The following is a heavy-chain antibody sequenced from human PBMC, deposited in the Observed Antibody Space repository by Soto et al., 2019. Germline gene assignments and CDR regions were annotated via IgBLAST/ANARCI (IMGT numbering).Heavy chain of an antibody. CDR3: AKGSASTYYFDS. V-gene: IGHV3-23*01. CDR2: ISRSGGST. D-gene: IGHD6-19*01. J-gene: IGHJ4*02. CDR1: GVTFSTYA. Sequence: EVQLLESGGGLVQPGGSLRLSCAASGVTFSTYAMSWVRQAPGKGLEWVSAISRSGGSTYYAVSVKGRFTVSRDNPETMLYLQMNSLRAEDTAVYFCAKGSASTYYFDSWGQGTLVTVSS.